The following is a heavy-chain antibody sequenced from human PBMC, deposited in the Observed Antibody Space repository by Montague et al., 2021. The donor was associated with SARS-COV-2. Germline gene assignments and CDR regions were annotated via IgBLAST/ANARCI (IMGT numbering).Heavy chain of an antibody. CDR1: GFTFSSYW. CDR2: IKQDGSEK. J-gene: IGHJ4*02. Sequence: SLRLSCAASGFTFSSYWMSWVRQAPGKGLEWVANIKQDGSEKYYVDSVKGRFTISRDNAKNSLYLQMSSLRAEDTAVYYCARDSYSLVPGGYWGQGTLVTVSS. D-gene: IGHD6-13*01. V-gene: IGHV3-7*01. CDR3: ARDSYSLVPGGY.